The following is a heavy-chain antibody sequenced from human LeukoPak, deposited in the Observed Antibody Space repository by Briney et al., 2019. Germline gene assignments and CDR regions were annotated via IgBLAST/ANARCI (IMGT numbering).Heavy chain of an antibody. CDR2: MNPNSGNT. J-gene: IGHJ4*02. V-gene: IGHV1-8*01. Sequence: GASVKVSCKASGYTFTSYDINWVRQATGQGLEWMGWMNPNSGNTGYAQKFQGRVTMTRDTSINTAYMELSSLRSEDTAVYYCASPGNHYDPHGYYPFEDWGQGTLVTVSS. CDR1: GYTFTSYD. CDR3: ASPGNHYDPHGYYPFED. D-gene: IGHD3-22*01.